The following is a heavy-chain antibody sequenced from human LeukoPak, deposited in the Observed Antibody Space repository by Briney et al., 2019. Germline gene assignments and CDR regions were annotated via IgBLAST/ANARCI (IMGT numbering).Heavy chain of an antibody. Sequence: GGSLRLSCAASGFTFSSYGMHWVRQAPGKGLEWVAVTSYDGSNKYYADSVKGRFTISRDNSKNTLNLQINSLRAEDTAVYYCARGREMVYATLDAFDIWGQGTMVTVSS. D-gene: IGHD2-8*01. CDR1: GFTFSSYG. V-gene: IGHV3-30*03. CDR3: ARGREMVYATLDAFDI. J-gene: IGHJ3*02. CDR2: TSYDGSNK.